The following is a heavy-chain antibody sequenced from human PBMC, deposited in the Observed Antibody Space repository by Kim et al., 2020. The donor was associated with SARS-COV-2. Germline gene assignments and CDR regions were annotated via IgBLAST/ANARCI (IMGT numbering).Heavy chain of an antibody. CDR2: IYYSGST. V-gene: IGHV4-59*08. CDR1: GGTISSYG. J-gene: IGHJ6*01. D-gene: IGHD3-16*01. CDR3: GTISLSVWGSYYYGIDV. Sequence: SGTLCLTCAASGGTISSYGWSWIRQPPGKGLEWIGYIYYSGSTNYNPSLMSGVTISANTTKNQMSLLQSTVIAADTAADYCGTISLSVWGSYYYGIDVWG.